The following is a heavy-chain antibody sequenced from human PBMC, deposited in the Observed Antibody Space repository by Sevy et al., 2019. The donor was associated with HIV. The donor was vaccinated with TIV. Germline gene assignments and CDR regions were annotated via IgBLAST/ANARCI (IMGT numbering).Heavy chain of an antibody. CDR3: VRAVAADGSF. J-gene: IGHJ4*02. CDR1: GFSLNTYW. V-gene: IGHV3-7*01. D-gene: IGHD6-13*01. Sequence: GGSLRLSCAASGFSLNTYWMSWVRQAPVKGLEWVANRKQDGSVTYYVDSVKGRFTISRDNARNFLYLQMNSLRAEDTARYYCVRAVAADGSFWGQGTLVTVSS. CDR2: RKQDGSVT.